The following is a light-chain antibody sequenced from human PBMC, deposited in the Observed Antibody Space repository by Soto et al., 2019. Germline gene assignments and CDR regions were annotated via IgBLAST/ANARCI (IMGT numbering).Light chain of an antibody. V-gene: IGKV3-20*01. CDR3: QQYGSSTGA. Sequence: EIVLTQSPGTLSLSPGERATLSCRASQSVSSSYLAWYQQKPGQAPRLLIYGASSRPTGIPDRFSGSGSGTDFTLTISRLEPEDFAVYYCQQYGSSTGAFGPGT. J-gene: IGKJ3*01. CDR2: GAS. CDR1: QSVSSSY.